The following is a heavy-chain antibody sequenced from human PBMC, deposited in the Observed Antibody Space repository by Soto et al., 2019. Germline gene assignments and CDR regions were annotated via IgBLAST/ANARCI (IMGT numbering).Heavy chain of an antibody. J-gene: IGHJ6*02. CDR1: GFSFRDYD. Sequence: GGSLRLSCAASGFSFRDYDMHWVRQPTGKGQEWVSGLGAADDPYYVASVKGRFSVSRDNDQNSLYLQMNNLRVDDTAVYYCARAYLGRLPRRADYYYAMDVWGRGTTVTVSS. D-gene: IGHD1-26*01. CDR3: ARAYLGRLPRRADYYYAMDV. V-gene: IGHV3-13*05. CDR2: LGAADDP.